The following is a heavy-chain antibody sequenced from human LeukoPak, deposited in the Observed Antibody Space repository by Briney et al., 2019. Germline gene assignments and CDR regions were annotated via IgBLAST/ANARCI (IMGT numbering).Heavy chain of an antibody. CDR1: GYTFTSYY. Sequence: ASVKVSCKASGYTFTSYYMHWVRQAPGQGLEWMGIINPSGGGTSYAQKFQGRVTMTRDMSTSTVYMELSSLRSEDTAVYYCAREEDYYDSSGFILAPGDYWGQGTLVTASS. CDR2: INPSGGGT. J-gene: IGHJ4*02. CDR3: AREEDYYDSSGFILAPGDY. D-gene: IGHD3-22*01. V-gene: IGHV1-46*01.